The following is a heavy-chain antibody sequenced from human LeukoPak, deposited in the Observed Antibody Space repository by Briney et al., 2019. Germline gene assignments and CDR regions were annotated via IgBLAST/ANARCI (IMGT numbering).Heavy chain of an antibody. Sequence: EASVKVSCKASGYTFTGYYIHWVRQAPGQGLEWMGWINPNRGGTNYAQKFQGRVTMTRDTSSNTAYMELSGLRSDDTAVYYCARIYRSSWFDYWGPGTLVTVSS. CDR1: GYTFTGYY. CDR2: INPNRGGT. D-gene: IGHD6-13*01. J-gene: IGHJ4*02. CDR3: ARIYRSSWFDY. V-gene: IGHV1-2*02.